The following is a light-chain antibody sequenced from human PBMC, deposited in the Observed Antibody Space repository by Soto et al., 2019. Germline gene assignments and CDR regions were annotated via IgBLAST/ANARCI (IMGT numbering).Light chain of an antibody. CDR3: CSYAGSYIFV. CDR2: DVT. V-gene: IGLV2-11*01. Sequence: QSALTQPRSVSGSPGQSVTISCTGSSSDIGAYNYVSWYQQHPGKAPKLMIYDVTKRPSGVPDRFSGSKSGNTASLTISWLQADDEADYYCCSYAGSYIFVFGGGTKLTVL. CDR1: SSDIGAYNY. J-gene: IGLJ2*01.